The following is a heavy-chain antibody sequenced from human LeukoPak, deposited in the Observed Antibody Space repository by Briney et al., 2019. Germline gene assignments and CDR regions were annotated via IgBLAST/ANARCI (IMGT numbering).Heavy chain of an antibody. D-gene: IGHD3-10*01. V-gene: IGHV3-30-3*01. J-gene: IGHJ4*02. CDR3: TRDMIRGVPDYIDY. CDR1: GFTFSTYW. Sequence: GGSLRLSCAASGFTFSTYWMGWVRQAPGKGLEWVAAISAEGDIQIYLDSVMGRFTISRDNSKSTLYLQMNSLRIEDTGLYYCTRDMIRGVPDYIDYWGQGTLVTVSS. CDR2: ISAEGDIQ.